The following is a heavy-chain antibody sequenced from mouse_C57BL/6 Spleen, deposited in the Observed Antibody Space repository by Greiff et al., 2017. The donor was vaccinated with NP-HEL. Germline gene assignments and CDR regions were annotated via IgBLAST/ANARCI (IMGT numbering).Heavy chain of an antibody. D-gene: IGHD2-12*01. CDR3: ARGYYTGPYYAMDY. J-gene: IGHJ4*01. CDR2: FHPYNDDT. Sequence: VQVVESGAELVKPGASVKMSCKASGYTFTTYPIEWMKQNHGKSLEWIGNFHPYNDDTKYNEKFKGKATLTVEKSSSTVYLELSRLTSDDSAVYYCARGYYTGPYYAMDYWGQGTSVTVSS. V-gene: IGHV1-47*01. CDR1: GYTFTTYP.